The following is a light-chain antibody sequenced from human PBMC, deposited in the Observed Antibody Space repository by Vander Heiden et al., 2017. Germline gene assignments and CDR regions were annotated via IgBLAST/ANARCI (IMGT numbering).Light chain of an antibody. CDR3: QLWDSVRYLGV. V-gene: IGLV3-21*02. Sequence: SYVLTQPPSVSVAPGQTARITCGGNNVGSKSVQWYQQKPGQAPVLVVYESGDRPSGIPERFSGSNSGNMATLTISRVEAGDEADYYCQLWDSVRYLGVFGGVTKLTVL. J-gene: IGLJ3*02. CDR2: ESG. CDR1: NVGSKS.